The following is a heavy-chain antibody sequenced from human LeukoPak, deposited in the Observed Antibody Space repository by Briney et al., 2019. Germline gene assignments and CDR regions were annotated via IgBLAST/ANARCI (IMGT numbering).Heavy chain of an antibody. J-gene: IGHJ4*02. V-gene: IGHV3-23*01. CDR1: GFTFNSYA. CDR3: AKDPFHWGTIYFDY. Sequence: GGSLRLSCAASGFTFNSYAMSWVRQAPGKGLEWVSSISGSGDNTFYADSVKGRFTISRDNSKSTLYLQINSLRAEDTAVYYCAKDPFHWGTIYFDYWGQGTLVTVTS. D-gene: IGHD7-27*01. CDR2: ISGSGDNT.